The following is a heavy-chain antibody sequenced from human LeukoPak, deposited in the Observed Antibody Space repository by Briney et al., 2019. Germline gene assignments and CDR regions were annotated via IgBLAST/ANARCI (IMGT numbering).Heavy chain of an antibody. CDR3: AKHYVWGSYRHYFDY. Sequence: GGSLRLSCAASGFTFDDYAMHWVRQAPGKGLEWVSGVSWNSGSTYYTDSVKGRFTISRDNSKNTLYLQMNSLRAEDTAVYYCAKHYVWGSYRHYFDYWGQGTLVTVSS. CDR2: VSWNSGST. J-gene: IGHJ4*02. D-gene: IGHD3-16*02. V-gene: IGHV3-23*01. CDR1: GFTFDDYA.